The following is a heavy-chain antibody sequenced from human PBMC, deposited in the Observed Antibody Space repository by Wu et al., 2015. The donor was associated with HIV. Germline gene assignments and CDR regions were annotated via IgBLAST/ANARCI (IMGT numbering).Heavy chain of an antibody. Sequence: QVQMVQSVAEVKKPGASVKVSCKASGYTFTIYDINWVRQATGQGLEWMGWMNPKSGNTAYAQKFQGRVTMTRNTSISTAYMELSSLRSEDTAVYYCARWSGYDYPLDYWGQGTLVTVSS. V-gene: IGHV1-8*01. D-gene: IGHD5-12*01. CDR1: GYTFTIYD. CDR2: MNPKSGNT. CDR3: ARWSGYDYPLDY. J-gene: IGHJ4*02.